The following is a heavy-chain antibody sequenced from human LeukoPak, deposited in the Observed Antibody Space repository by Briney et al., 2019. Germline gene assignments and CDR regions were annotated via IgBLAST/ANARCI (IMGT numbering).Heavy chain of an antibody. Sequence: AASVKVSCKASGGTFSSYAISWVRQAPGQGLEWMGRIIPILGIADYAQKFQGRVTITADKSTSTAYMELSSLRSEDTAVYYCARAVEMATIGYWGQGTLVTVSS. CDR3: ARAVEMATIGY. D-gene: IGHD5-12*01. CDR2: IIPILGIA. CDR1: GGTFSSYA. J-gene: IGHJ4*02. V-gene: IGHV1-69*04.